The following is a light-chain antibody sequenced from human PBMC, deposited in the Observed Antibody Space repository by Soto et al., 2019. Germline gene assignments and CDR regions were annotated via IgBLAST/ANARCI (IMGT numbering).Light chain of an antibody. J-gene: IGKJ4*01. V-gene: IGKV2-28*01. Sequence: DIVLTQSSLSLPVTPGEPASISCRSSQSLLHSDGYNYLDWYLQKPGQSPQLLIYSGSHRASGVPDRLSGSGSGTDFTLKISRVEAEDVGIYYCMQALQTPVTLGGGTKVDIK. CDR2: SGS. CDR3: MQALQTPVT. CDR1: QSLLHSDGYNY.